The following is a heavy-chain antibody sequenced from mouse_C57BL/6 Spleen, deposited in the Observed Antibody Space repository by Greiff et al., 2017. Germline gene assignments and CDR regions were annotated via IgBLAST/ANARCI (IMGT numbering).Heavy chain of an antibody. CDR3: TRLTMVTFFDV. Sequence: VQLQQSGAELVRPGASVTLSCKASGYTFTDYEMHWVKQTPVHGLEWIGAIDPETGGTAYNQKFKGKAILTADKSSSTAYMELRSLTSEDSAVYYCTRLTMVTFFDVWGTGTTVTVSS. CDR2: IDPETGGT. V-gene: IGHV1-15*01. D-gene: IGHD2-2*01. CDR1: GYTFTDYE. J-gene: IGHJ1*03.